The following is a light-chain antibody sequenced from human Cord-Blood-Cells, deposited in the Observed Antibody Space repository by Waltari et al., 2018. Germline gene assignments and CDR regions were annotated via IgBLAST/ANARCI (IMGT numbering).Light chain of an antibody. V-gene: IGKV4-1*01. CDR1: QRVLYSSNNKNY. CDR2: WAS. Sequence: DIVMTQSPDSLAVCLGERDTINCKSSQRVLYSSNNKNYLAWYQQKPGQPPKLLIYWASTRESGVPDRFSGSGSGTDFTLTISSLQAEDVAVYYCQQYYSTPLTFGGGTKVEIK. CDR3: QQYYSTPLT. J-gene: IGKJ4*01.